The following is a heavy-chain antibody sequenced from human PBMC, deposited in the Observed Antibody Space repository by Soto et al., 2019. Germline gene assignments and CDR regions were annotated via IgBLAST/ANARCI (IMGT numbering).Heavy chain of an antibody. V-gene: IGHV4-59*08. J-gene: IGHJ5*02. Sequence: PSETQSLTCIVSGDSISPYYWGWIRQPPGKGLXWIXXXXYTGXTXXTXXXTSRVTISVDTSKSQFSLKMSSVTAADTAIYYCTRRYNWNDNYFDPWGPGALVTVS. CDR3: TRRYNWNDNYFDP. D-gene: IGHD1-20*01. CDR1: GDSISPYY. CDR2: XXYTGXT.